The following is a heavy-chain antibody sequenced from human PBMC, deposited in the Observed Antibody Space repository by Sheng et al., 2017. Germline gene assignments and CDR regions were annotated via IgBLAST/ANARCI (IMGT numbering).Heavy chain of an antibody. CDR1: GFTFSSYW. J-gene: IGHJ6*02. CDR3: ARDQYYYDSSGYNHYYYYGMDV. CDR2: IKQDGSEK. V-gene: IGHV3-7*01. D-gene: IGHD3-22*01. Sequence: AASGFTFSSYWMSWVRQAPGKGLEWVANIKQDGSEKYYVDSVKGRFTISRDNAKNSLYLQMNSLRAEDTAVYYCARDQYYYDSSGYNHYYYYGMDVWGQGTTVTVSS.